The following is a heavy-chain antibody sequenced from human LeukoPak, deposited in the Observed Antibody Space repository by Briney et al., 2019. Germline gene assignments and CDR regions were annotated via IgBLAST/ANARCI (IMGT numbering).Heavy chain of an antibody. V-gene: IGHV4-38-2*02. J-gene: IGHJ4*02. CDR3: ARVGGYSYGYKDY. CDR2: IYHSGST. D-gene: IGHD5-18*01. CDR1: GHSISSGYY. Sequence: SETLSLTCTVSGHSISSGYYWGWIRQPPGKGLEWIGSIYHSGSTYYNPSLKSRATISVDTSKNQFSLKVSSVTAADTAVYYCARVGGYSYGYKDYWGQGTLVTVSS.